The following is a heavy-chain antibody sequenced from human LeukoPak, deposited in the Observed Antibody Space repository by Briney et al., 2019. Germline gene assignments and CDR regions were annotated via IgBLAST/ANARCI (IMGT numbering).Heavy chain of an antibody. J-gene: IGHJ4*02. V-gene: IGHV3-48*04. D-gene: IGHD3-22*01. CDR2: IITSSSTI. Sequence: PSGGSLRLSCAPSGFTFSGYSINWVPQAPGKGLEWVSYIITSSSTIYYSDYVQGRFTISRDNASNSMYLQMNSLRAEATAVYYCESGATGYYDSSGYLFDYWGQGTLVTVSS. CDR3: ESGATGYYDSSGYLFDY. CDR1: GFTFSGYS.